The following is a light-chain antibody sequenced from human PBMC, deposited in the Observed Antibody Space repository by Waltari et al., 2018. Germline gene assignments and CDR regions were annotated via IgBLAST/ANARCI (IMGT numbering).Light chain of an antibody. CDR3: QQYNNWPPGT. CDR2: GAS. CDR1: QTIGRS. Sequence: ETVVTQSPATLSVSPGERATLSCRTSQTIGRSLAWYQQKPGQAPRLVIYGASIRATGIPARFSGSGSETEFALTISGLQSEDFAVYYCQQYNNWPPGTFGQGTKVEVK. V-gene: IGKV3-15*01. J-gene: IGKJ1*01.